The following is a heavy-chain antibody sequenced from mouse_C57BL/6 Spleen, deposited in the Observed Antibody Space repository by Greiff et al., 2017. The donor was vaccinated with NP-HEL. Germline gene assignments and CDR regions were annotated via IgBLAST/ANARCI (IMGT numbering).Heavy chain of an antibody. D-gene: IGHD3-2*02. V-gene: IGHV1-69*01. Sequence: QVQLQQPGAELVMPGASVKLSCKAPGYTFTSYWMHWVKQRPGQGLEWIGEIDPSDSYTNYNQKFKGKSTLTVDKSSNTAYMQLSSLTSEDSAVYYCARSDSSGYGRFAYWGQGTLVTVSA. CDR1: GYTFTSYW. CDR2: IDPSDSYT. CDR3: ARSDSSGYGRFAY. J-gene: IGHJ3*01.